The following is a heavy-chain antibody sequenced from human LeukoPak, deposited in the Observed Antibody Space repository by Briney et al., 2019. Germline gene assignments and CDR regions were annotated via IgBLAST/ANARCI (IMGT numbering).Heavy chain of an antibody. J-gene: IGHJ4*02. D-gene: IGHD4/OR15-4a*01. CDR3: ARHKEYGGNPTFDY. CDR1: GTSISTNTDY. V-gene: IGHV4-39*01. CDR2: MHYSGNT. Sequence: KASETLSLTCTVSGTSISTNTDYWGWIRQPPGTGLEWIGSMHYSGNTYHNASLRSRVTISLDTSENQFSLKVNSVTAADTAVYYCARHKEYGGNPTFDYWGQGILITVSS.